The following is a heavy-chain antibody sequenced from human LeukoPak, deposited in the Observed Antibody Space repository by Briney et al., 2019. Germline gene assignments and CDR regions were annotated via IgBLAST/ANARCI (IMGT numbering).Heavy chain of an antibody. Sequence: GESLTLSCAASGFTFSDYYMSWIRQAPGKGLGWVSYISISGSTIYYADSVKGRFTISRDNAKNSLYLQMNSLRAEDTAVYYCARDTVRFCYGMDVWGQGTTVTVSS. J-gene: IGHJ6*02. CDR2: ISISGSTI. CDR1: GFTFSDYY. D-gene: IGHD3-3*01. CDR3: ARDTVRFCYGMDV. V-gene: IGHV3-11*01.